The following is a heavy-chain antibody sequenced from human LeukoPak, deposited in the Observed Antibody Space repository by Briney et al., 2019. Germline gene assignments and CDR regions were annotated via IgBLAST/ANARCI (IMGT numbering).Heavy chain of an antibody. CDR2: IYNSGST. CDR1: GGSISSYF. J-gene: IGHJ2*01. CDR3: ARGLGDYVEDWYFDL. V-gene: IGHV4-59*01. D-gene: IGHD4-17*01. Sequence: SGNPSPTCIVPGGSISSYFWGWIRQPPRKGLEWIGYIYNSGSTNYNPSLESRITISVDTSKNQFSLKLSSVTAADTAVYYCARGLGDYVEDWYFDLWGRGTLVTVSS.